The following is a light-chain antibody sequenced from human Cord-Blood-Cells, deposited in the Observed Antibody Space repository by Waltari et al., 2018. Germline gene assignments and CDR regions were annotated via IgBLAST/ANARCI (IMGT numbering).Light chain of an antibody. CDR1: VLAKKY. CDR2: KDS. CDR3: YSAADNNLGV. Sequence: SYELTQPSSVSVSPGQTARITCSGDVLAKKYARWFQQKPGQAPVLVIYKDSERPSGNPVRFPGSSSGTTVTLTISGAQVEDEADYYCYSAADNNLGVFGGGTKLTVL. V-gene: IGLV3-27*01. J-gene: IGLJ3*02.